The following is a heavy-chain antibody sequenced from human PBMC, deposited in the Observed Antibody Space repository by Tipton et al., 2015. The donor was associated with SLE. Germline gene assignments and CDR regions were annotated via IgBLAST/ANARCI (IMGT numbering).Heavy chain of an antibody. CDR1: GFTFSSYW. Sequence: GSLRLSCAASGFTFSSYWMSWVRQAPGKGLEWVANIKQDGSEKYYVDSVKGRFTISRDNAKNSLYLQMNSLRAEDTAVYYCARESDPIVVVVAASAAFDIWGQGTMVTVSS. D-gene: IGHD2-15*01. CDR3: ARESDPIVVVVAASAAFDI. CDR2: IKQDGSEK. J-gene: IGHJ3*02. V-gene: IGHV3-7*01.